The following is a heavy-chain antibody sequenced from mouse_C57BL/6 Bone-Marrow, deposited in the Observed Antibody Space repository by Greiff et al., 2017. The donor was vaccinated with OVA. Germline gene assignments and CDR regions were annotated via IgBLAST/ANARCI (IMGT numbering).Heavy chain of an antibody. CDR1: GYTFTSYW. CDR3: AIYYDYDGGYFDV. D-gene: IGHD2-4*01. Sequence: VQLQQPGAELVKPGASVKVSCKASGYTFTSYWMHWVKQRPGQGLEWIGRIHPSDSDTNYNQKFKGKATLTVDKSSSTAYMQLSRLTSEDSAVYYCAIYYDYDGGYFDVWGTGTTVTVSS. J-gene: IGHJ1*03. V-gene: IGHV1-74*01. CDR2: IHPSDSDT.